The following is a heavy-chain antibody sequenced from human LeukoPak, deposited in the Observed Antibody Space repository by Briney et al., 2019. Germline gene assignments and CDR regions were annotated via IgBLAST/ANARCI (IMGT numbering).Heavy chain of an antibody. J-gene: IGHJ5*02. Sequence: SETLSLTRAVYGGSFSVYYWSWIRQPPGKGLEWIGEINHSGSTNYNSSLKSRVTISVDTSKNQFSLKLSSVTAADTAVYYCARRGSAAAGTGFDPWGQGTLVTVSS. CDR2: INHSGST. CDR1: GGSFSVYY. D-gene: IGHD6-13*01. V-gene: IGHV4-34*01. CDR3: ARRGSAAAGTGFDP.